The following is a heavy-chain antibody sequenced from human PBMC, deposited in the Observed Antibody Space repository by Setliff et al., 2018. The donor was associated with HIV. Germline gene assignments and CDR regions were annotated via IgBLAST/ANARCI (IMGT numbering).Heavy chain of an antibody. Sequence: RASVKVSCKASGYTFTAYYLHWVRQAPGQGLEWMGWINPNSGGTDYAQKFRGRVTMTRDTSISTAYMGLSRLTSDDTAVYYCARGPNYYDRGSYYNFDYWGEGTLVTVSS. V-gene: IGHV1-2*02. CDR1: GYTFTAYY. CDR3: ARGPNYYDRGSYYNFDY. J-gene: IGHJ4*02. CDR2: INPNSGGT. D-gene: IGHD3-22*01.